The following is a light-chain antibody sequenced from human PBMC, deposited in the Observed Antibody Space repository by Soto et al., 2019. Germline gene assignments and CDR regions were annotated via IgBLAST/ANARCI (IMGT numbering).Light chain of an antibody. V-gene: IGKV3-11*01. CDR1: QSVSSY. CDR3: QQRSNWPPIT. CDR2: DAS. J-gene: IGKJ5*01. Sequence: EIVMRQSPATLSVSPGQSSTLSGRASQSVSSYLAWYQHNTGQAPRLLIYDASNRATGIPARFSGSGSGTDFTLTIRSLEPEDFAVYYCQQRSNWPPITFGQGKRLEIK.